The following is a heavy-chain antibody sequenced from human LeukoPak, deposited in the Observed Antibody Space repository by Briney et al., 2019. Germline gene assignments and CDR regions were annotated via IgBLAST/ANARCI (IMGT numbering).Heavy chain of an antibody. J-gene: IGHJ4*02. CDR3: ARGGAATVKYYGDSY. Sequence: SGGSLRLPCAASGFTFSDYYMSWIRQAPGKGLEWVSYISSSGSTVYYADSVKGRFTISRDNAKNSLYLQMNSLRAEDTAVYYCARGGAATVKYYGDSYWGQGTLVTVSS. CDR2: ISSSGSTV. D-gene: IGHD4-17*01. V-gene: IGHV3-11*04. CDR1: GFTFSDYY.